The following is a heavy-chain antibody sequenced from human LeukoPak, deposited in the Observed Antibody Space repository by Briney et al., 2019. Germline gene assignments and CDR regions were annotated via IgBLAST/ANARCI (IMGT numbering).Heavy chain of an antibody. V-gene: IGHV3-66*01. CDR1: GFTVSNYY. D-gene: IGHD3-22*01. Sequence: GGSLRLSCAASGFTVSNYYMSWVRQAPGKGLEWVSVIYSDGSTHYADSVKGRFTFSRDNSKNTLYLQMNSLRVEDTAVYYCARDDDRPDNGLDYWGQGTLVTVSS. CDR3: ARDDDRPDNGLDY. CDR2: IYSDGST. J-gene: IGHJ4*02.